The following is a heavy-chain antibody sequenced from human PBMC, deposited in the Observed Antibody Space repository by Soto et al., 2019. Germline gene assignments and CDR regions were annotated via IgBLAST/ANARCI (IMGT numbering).Heavy chain of an antibody. J-gene: IGHJ4*02. CDR1: GYTFTHFY. V-gene: IGHV1-18*01. D-gene: IGHD3-9*01. Sequence: ASVKVSCKASGYTFTHFYITWVRQAPGQGLEWMGAISPHNFNTNYAQKFRGRVTLTTEKSTNTAYMDLRSLTSDDTAVYYCARDEGGYDILTGYYKAHHFDYWGQGVPVAVSS. CDR3: ARDEGGYDILTGYYKAHHFDY. CDR2: ISPHNFNT.